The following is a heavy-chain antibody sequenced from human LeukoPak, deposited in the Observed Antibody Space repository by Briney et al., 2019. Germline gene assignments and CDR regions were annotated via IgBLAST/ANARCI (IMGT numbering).Heavy chain of an antibody. V-gene: IGHV3-23*01. D-gene: IGHD2-2*01. Sequence: GGSLRLSCAASGFTFSGYAMSWVRQAPGKGLEWVSTVSGGGGTTYYADSVKGRFTISRDNSKNTLFLQMNSLRAEDTALYYCAKDMGYCSSATCYGLDYWGQGTLVTVSS. CDR1: GFTFSGYA. CDR3: AKDMGYCSSATCYGLDY. J-gene: IGHJ4*02. CDR2: VSGGGGTT.